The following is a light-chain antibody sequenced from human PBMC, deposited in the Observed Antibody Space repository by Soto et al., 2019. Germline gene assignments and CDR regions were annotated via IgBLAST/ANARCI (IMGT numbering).Light chain of an antibody. CDR2: TAS. CDR1: QNIATY. Sequence: DIQMTQSPSSLSASVGDRVTITCRASQNIATYLNWYQQTPGKDPKLLIYTASTLQSAVPSRFSGGGSGTDFTLTISSLQPEDFATFYCQQSYNTPRTFGGGTKVEI. CDR3: QQSYNTPRT. J-gene: IGKJ4*01. V-gene: IGKV1-39*01.